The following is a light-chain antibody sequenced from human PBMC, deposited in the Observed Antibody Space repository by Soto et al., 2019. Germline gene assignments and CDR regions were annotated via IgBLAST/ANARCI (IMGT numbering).Light chain of an antibody. CDR3: SSYTSSRNVV. CDR1: SSDVGGYNY. Sequence: QSALTQPASVSGSPGQSITISCTGTSSDVGGYNYVFWYQQHPGKAPKLMIYDVSNRPSGVSNRFSGSKSSNTASLTISGLQAEDEADYYCSSYTSSRNVVFGGGTKVTVL. CDR2: DVS. J-gene: IGLJ2*01. V-gene: IGLV2-14*01.